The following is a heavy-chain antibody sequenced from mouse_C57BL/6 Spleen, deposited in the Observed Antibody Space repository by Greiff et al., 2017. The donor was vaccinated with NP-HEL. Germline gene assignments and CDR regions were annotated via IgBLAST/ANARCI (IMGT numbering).Heavy chain of an antibody. CDR1: GYTFTSYW. CDR3: AREETGGFDY. J-gene: IGHJ2*01. V-gene: IGHV1-59*01. CDR2: IDPSDSYT. Sequence: QVQLQQPGAELVRPGTSVKLSCKASGYTFTSYWMHWVKQRPGQGLEWIGVIDPSDSYTNYNQKFKGKATLTVDTSSSTAYMQLSSLTSEDSAVYYCAREETGGFDYWGQGTTLTVSS.